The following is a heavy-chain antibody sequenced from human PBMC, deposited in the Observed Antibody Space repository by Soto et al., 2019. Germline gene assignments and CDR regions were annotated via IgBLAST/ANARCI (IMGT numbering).Heavy chain of an antibody. V-gene: IGHV1-2*04. CDR3: ARGSEVVVAATVVAFDI. J-gene: IGHJ3*02. Sequence: ASVKVSCKASGYTFTGYYMHWVRQAPGQGLEWMGWINPNSGGTNYAQKFQGWVTMTRDTSISTAYMELSRLRSDDTAVYYCARGSEVVVAATVVAFDIWGQGTMVTVSS. CDR1: GYTFTGYY. CDR2: INPNSGGT. D-gene: IGHD2-15*01.